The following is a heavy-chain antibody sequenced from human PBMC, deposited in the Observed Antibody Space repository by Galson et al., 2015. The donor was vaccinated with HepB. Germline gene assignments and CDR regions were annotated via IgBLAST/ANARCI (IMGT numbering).Heavy chain of an antibody. CDR1: GFTFSNAW. CDR2: ISSSGSTI. J-gene: IGHJ1*01. Sequence: SLRLSCAASGFTFSNAWMNWVRQAPGKGLEWVSYISSSGSTIYYADSVKGRFTISRDNAKNSLYLQMNSLRAEDTAVYYCAGYPMIAEFGCFQHWGQGTLVTVSS. D-gene: IGHD3-22*01. CDR3: AGYPMIAEFGCFQH. V-gene: IGHV3-48*03.